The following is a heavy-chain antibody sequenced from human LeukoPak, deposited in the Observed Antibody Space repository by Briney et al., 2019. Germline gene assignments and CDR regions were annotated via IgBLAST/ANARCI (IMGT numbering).Heavy chain of an antibody. CDR2: INPDGSTT. CDR1: GFTFSRYW. V-gene: IGHV3-74*01. CDR3: AKDQWPDYYDSSGPKED. D-gene: IGHD3-22*01. Sequence: GESLRLSCAASGFTFSRYWIHWVRQAPGKGLEWVSRINPDGSTTTYADSVKGRFTISRDNAKNTVYLQMNSLRAEDTAVYYCAKDQWPDYYDSSGPKEDWGQGTLVTVSS. J-gene: IGHJ4*02.